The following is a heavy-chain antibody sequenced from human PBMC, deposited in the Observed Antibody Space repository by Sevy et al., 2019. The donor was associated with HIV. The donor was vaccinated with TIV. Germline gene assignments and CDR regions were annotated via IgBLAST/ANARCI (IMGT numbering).Heavy chain of an antibody. CDR1: GYTFTSYA. Sequence: ASVKVSCKASGYTFTSYAMHWVRQAPGQRLEWMGWINAGNGNTKYSQKFQGRVTITRETSASTAYMELSSLRSEDTAVYYCARDRITMVRGVIIGGWFDPWGQGTLVTVSS. V-gene: IGHV1-3*01. D-gene: IGHD3-10*01. CDR3: ARDRITMVRGVIIGGWFDP. CDR2: INAGNGNT. J-gene: IGHJ5*02.